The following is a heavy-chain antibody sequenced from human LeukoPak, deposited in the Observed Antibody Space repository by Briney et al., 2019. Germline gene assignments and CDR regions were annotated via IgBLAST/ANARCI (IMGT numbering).Heavy chain of an antibody. CDR2: MNPKNGDS. D-gene: IGHD6-25*01. J-gene: IGHJ4*02. CDR1: GYTFTDYH. V-gene: IGHV1-8*03. Sequence: ASVKVSCKASGYTFTDYHINWVRQAAGQGLEWVGWMNPKNGDSGYAQKLQGRVTITRDTSISTSYMELRSLRPDDTAVYFCARTTSFTASGYDYWGQGTLVTVSS. CDR3: ARTTSFTASGYDY.